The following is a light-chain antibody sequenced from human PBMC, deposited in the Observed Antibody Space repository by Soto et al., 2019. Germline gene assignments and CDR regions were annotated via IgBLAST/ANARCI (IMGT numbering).Light chain of an antibody. J-gene: IGKJ1*01. V-gene: IGKV1-27*01. CDR2: AAS. Sequence: DIQMTQSPSSLSASVGDTVTITCRASQGIIDYLAWYQQRPGKVPKLRIYAASTLQTGDPSRFSGSGAGTYFTLTISSLQPEDVATYYCQKYDSAPQTFGQGTKVEIK. CDR1: QGIIDY. CDR3: QKYDSAPQT.